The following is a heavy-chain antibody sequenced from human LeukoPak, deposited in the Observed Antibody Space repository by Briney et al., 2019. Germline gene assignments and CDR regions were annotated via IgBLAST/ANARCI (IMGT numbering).Heavy chain of an antibody. D-gene: IGHD2-8*01. CDR3: ARRYCTSGVCYNDY. Sequence: SETLSLTCSVSDASISASYWTWIRQPPGKGVQWIGYIYHTGNTNYNPSLKSRVTISLDMSNNQISLKLTSVTAADTAVYYCARRYCTSGVCYNDYWGQGTLVTVSS. CDR2: IYHTGNT. CDR1: DASISASY. J-gene: IGHJ4*02. V-gene: IGHV4-59*01.